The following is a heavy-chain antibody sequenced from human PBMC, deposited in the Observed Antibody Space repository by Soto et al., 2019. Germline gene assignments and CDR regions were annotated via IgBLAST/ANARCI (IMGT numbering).Heavy chain of an antibody. J-gene: IGHJ5*02. V-gene: IGHV4-30-4*01. CDR2: IYHSGST. CDR3: VRERPDGARLDP. D-gene: IGHD6-6*01. Sequence: QVQLQESGPGLVKPSQTLSLTCTVSGGSISSGDYYWSWIRQPPGKGLEWIGYIYHSGSTYNNPSLKSRVTRSVDTPKNQFSLRLSSGTAAETAVYYCVRERPDGARLDPWGQGTLVTVSS. CDR1: GGSISSGDYY.